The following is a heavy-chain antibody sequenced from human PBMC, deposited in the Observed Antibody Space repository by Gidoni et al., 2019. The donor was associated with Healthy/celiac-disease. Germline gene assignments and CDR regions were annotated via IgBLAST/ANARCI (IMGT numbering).Heavy chain of an antibody. CDR2: ISYDGSNK. D-gene: IGHD6-13*01. V-gene: IGHV3-30*18. J-gene: IGHJ4*02. CDR1: GFTFSSYG. CDR3: AKVRGLRQRGAAAGYYFDY. Sequence: QVQLVESGGGVVQPGRSLRLSCAASGFTFSSYGMHWVRQAPGKGLEWVAVISYDGSNKYYADSVKGRFTISRDNSKNTLYLQMNSLRAEDTAVYYCAKVRGLRQRGAAAGYYFDYWGQGTLVTVSS.